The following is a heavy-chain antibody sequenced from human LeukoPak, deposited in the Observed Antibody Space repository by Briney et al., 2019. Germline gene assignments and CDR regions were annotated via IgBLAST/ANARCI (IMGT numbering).Heavy chain of an antibody. Sequence: GGSLRLSCAASGFTFDDYAMHWVRQAPGKGLEWVSGISWNSGSIGYADSVEGRFTISRDNAKNSLYLQMNSLRAEDTALYYCAKGGLRWYRRYNWFDSWGQGTLVTVSS. CDR1: GFTFDDYA. V-gene: IGHV3-9*01. J-gene: IGHJ5*01. CDR2: ISWNSGSI. D-gene: IGHD4-23*01. CDR3: AKGGLRWYRRYNWFDS.